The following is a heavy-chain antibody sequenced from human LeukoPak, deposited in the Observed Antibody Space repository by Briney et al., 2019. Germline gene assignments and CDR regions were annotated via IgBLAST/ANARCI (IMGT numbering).Heavy chain of an antibody. CDR3: ARDNSVGDNAWWFDP. D-gene: IGHD1-26*01. J-gene: IGHJ5*02. CDR2: INPTGGST. Sequence: ASVKVSCKASGYTLTSYYMHWVRQAPGQGLEWMGLINPTGGSTGYAQKFQGRVTMTRDMSTSTDYMELSSLRSEDTAIYYCARDNSVGDNAWWFDPWGQGTLVTVSS. V-gene: IGHV1-46*01. CDR1: GYTLTSYY.